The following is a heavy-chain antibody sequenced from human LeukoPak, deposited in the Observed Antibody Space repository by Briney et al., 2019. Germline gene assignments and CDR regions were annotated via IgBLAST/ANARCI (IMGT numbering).Heavy chain of an antibody. CDR3: ARDLDYYDSSGLDY. Sequence: ASVKVSCKASGYTFTGYYMHWVRQAPGQGLEWMGWINPNSGGTNYAQKFQGRVTMTKDTSISTAYMELSRLRSDDTAVYYCARDLDYYDSSGLDYWGQGTLVTVSS. D-gene: IGHD3-22*01. CDR1: GYTFTGYY. V-gene: IGHV1-2*02. J-gene: IGHJ4*02. CDR2: INPNSGGT.